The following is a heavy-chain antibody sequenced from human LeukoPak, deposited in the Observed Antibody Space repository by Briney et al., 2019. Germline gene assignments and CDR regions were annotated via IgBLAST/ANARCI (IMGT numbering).Heavy chain of an antibody. Sequence: SETLSLTCTVSGGSISSSSYYWGWIRQPPGTGLEWIGSIYYSGSTYYNPSLKSRVTISVDTSKNQFSLKLSSVTAADTAVYYCARQDRAYYDSSGYYYPLDYWGQGTLVTVSS. V-gene: IGHV4-39*01. CDR1: GGSISSSSYY. CDR2: IYYSGST. J-gene: IGHJ4*02. D-gene: IGHD3-22*01. CDR3: ARQDRAYYDSSGYYYPLDY.